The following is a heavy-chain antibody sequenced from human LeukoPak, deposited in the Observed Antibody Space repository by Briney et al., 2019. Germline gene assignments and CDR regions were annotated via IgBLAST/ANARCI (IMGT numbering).Heavy chain of an antibody. CDR3: ARGDDSGYYDYFDY. D-gene: IGHD3-22*01. Sequence: PGGSLRLSCAASGFTFSSYAMSWVRQAPGKGLEWVSVISGSGGSTYYAASVKGRFTISRDFSKNTVSLHMNSLRAEDTAMYYCARGDDSGYYDYFDYWGQGALVTVSS. CDR1: GFTFSSYA. CDR2: ISGSGGST. V-gene: IGHV3-23*01. J-gene: IGHJ4*02.